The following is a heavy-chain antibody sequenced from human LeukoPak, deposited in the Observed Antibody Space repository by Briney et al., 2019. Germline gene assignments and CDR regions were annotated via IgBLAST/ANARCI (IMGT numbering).Heavy chain of an antibody. J-gene: IGHJ5*02. CDR3: ARDSPFDP. CDR1: GDSINNNNYY. V-gene: IGHV4-39*07. Sequence: SETLSLTCTVSGDSINNNNYYWGWIRQPPGKGLEWIGNIYYNGRTYYSPSLKSRVTISVDTSKNQFSLKLSSVTAADTAVCYCARDSPFDPWGQGTLVTVSS. CDR2: IYYNGRT.